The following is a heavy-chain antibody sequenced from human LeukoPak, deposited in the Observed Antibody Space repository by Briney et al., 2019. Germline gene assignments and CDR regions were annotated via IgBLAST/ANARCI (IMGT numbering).Heavy chain of an antibody. CDR2: ISSSSSYI. D-gene: IGHD4-17*01. V-gene: IGHV3-21*01. CDR1: GFTFSSYS. CDR3: ARDITVTTYDTFDI. J-gene: IGHJ3*02. Sequence: GGSLRLSCAASGFTFSSYSMNWVRQAPGKGLEWVSSISSSSSYIYYADSVKGRFTISRDNAKNSLYLQMNSLRAEDTAVYYCARDITVTTYDTFDIWGQGTMVIVSS.